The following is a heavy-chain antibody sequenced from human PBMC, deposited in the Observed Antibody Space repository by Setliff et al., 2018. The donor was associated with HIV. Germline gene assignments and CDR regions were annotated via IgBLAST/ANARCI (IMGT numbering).Heavy chain of an antibody. J-gene: IGHJ4*02. CDR2: IRSNPYGGTA. CDR3: TRDAKPSRTSFAFDY. V-gene: IGHV3-49*02. CDR1: GFIIGDYH. Sequence: PGGSLRLSCTASGFIIGDYHMSWVRQAPGKGLEWVGFIRSNPYGGTAEYAASVKGRFSISRDDSKGIAYLQMNALKTEDTAVYYCTRDAKPSRTSFAFDYWGQGALVTVSS. D-gene: IGHD2-8*01.